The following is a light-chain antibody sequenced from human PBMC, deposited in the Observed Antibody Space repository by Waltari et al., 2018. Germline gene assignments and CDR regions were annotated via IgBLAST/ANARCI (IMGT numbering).Light chain of an antibody. CDR2: EKN. CDR1: SLRSYY. J-gene: IGLJ2*01. V-gene: IGLV3-19*01. CDR3: KSRDSSGNQLDMV. Sequence: SSDLTQDPAVSVALGQTVRITCQGDSLRSYYADWYQQKPGQAPVIVMYEKNSRPSGIPDRFSGSSSGNTASLTITGAQAEDEADYYCKSRDSSGNQLDMVFGGGTKLTVL.